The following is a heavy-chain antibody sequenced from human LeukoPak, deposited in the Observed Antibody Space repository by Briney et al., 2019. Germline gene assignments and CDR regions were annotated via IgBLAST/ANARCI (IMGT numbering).Heavy chain of an antibody. CDR3: ARGVRTVARFDY. Sequence: SETLSLTCAVYGGSFSGYYWSWIRQPPGKGLEWIGEINHSGSTNYNPSLKSRVTISVDTSKNQFSLKLSSVTAADTAVYYCARGVRTVARFDYWGQGTLVTVSS. V-gene: IGHV4-34*01. CDR1: GGSFSGYY. D-gene: IGHD6-19*01. J-gene: IGHJ4*02. CDR2: INHSGST.